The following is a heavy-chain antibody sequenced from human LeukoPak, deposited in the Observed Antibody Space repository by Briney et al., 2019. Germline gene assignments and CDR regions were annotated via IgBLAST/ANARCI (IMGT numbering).Heavy chain of an antibody. V-gene: IGHV3-9*01. CDR2: ISWKSGSI. CDR3: VKDKGYIGEDAFDI. D-gene: IGHD3-10*01. Sequence: GGSLRLSCAASGFTFADYAMHWVRQAPGKGLERVSGISWKSGSIGYADSVKGRFTISRDNAKNSLYLQMNTLRAEDTALYYCVKDKGYIGEDAFDIWGQGTMVTVSS. J-gene: IGHJ3*02. CDR1: GFTFADYA.